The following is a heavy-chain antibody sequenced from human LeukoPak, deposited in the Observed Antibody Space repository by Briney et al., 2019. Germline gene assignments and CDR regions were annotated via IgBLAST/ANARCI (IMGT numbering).Heavy chain of an antibody. Sequence: SETLSLTCTVSGGSISSGSYYWSWIRQPAGKGLEWIGRIYTSGSTNYNPSLKSRVTISVDTSKNQFSLKLSSVTTADTAVYYCATVWEHGDYWGQGTLVTVSS. CDR2: IYTSGST. V-gene: IGHV4-61*02. CDR1: GGSISSGSYY. D-gene: IGHD1-26*01. J-gene: IGHJ4*02. CDR3: ATVWEHGDY.